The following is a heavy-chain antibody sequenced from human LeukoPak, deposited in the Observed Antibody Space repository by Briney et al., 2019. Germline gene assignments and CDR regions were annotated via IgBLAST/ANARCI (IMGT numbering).Heavy chain of an antibody. J-gene: IGHJ4*02. D-gene: IGHD6-19*01. V-gene: IGHV4-59*01. CDR2: IYYSGDT. CDR1: DGAIAGYS. Sequence: SETLSLTCTVSDGAIAGYSWSWIRQPPGKGLEWIGYIYYSGDTNYNPSLKSRVTISVDTSKNQFSLKLSSVTAADTAVYYCARINRDSSGWPYWRESYYFDYWGQGTLVTVSS. CDR3: ARINRDSSGWPYWRESYYFDY.